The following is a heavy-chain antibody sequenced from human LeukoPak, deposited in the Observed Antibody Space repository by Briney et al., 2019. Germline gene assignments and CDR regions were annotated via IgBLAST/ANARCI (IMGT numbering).Heavy chain of an antibody. V-gene: IGHV4-31*03. D-gene: IGHD6-6*01. CDR1: GGSISSGGYS. J-gene: IGHJ4*02. CDR2: IYYSGST. CDR3: ARVWRYSSSSRFDY. Sequence: SQTLSLTCTVSGGSISSGGYSWSWIRQHPGKGLEWIGYIYYSGSTYYNPSLKSRVTISVDTSKNQFSLKLSSVTAADTAVYYCARVWRYSSSSRFDYWGQGTLVTVSS.